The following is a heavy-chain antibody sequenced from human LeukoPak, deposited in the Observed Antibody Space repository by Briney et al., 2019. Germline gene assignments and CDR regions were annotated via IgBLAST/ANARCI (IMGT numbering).Heavy chain of an antibody. CDR1: GFTVSSNY. V-gene: IGHV3-53*01. D-gene: IGHD3-16*02. Sequence: GGSLRLSCAASGFTVSSNYMSWIRQAPGKGLEWVSVIYSGGSTYYDDSVKGRFTISIDNSKNTLYLQMNSLRAEDTAVYYCARVKNDYVWGSYRPPKFGWFDPWGQGNLVTVSS. J-gene: IGHJ5*02. CDR3: ARVKNDYVWGSYRPPKFGWFDP. CDR2: IYSGGST.